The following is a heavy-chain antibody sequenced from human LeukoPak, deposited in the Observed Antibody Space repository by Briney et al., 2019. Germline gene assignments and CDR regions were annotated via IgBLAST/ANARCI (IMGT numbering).Heavy chain of an antibody. D-gene: IGHD6-13*01. CDR3: ARHRYSSSRRGMDV. J-gene: IGHJ6*02. CDR2: IYLCDSDT. V-gene: IGHV5-51*07. Sequence: GASLKISCKCSGYSFTSYLIGWVHQMPGKGLGWMGIIYLCDSDTRSRPSFQGQVTISAEKSISPPYLQWSRLKAWDTAMYYCARHRYSSSRRGMDVWGQGTPVTVSS. CDR1: GYSFTSYL.